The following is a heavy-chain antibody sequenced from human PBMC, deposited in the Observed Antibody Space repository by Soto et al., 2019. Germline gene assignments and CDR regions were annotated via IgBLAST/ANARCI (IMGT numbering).Heavy chain of an antibody. D-gene: IGHD3-9*01. Sequence: QVQLQQWGAGLLKPSETLSLTCAVYGGSFSGYYWSWIRQPPGKGLEWIGEINHSGSTNYNPSLKSRVTLSVDTSNNQFPLQLSSVAAAATAVYYCARGGAVLRYFDGSRGSAKTFDYWGQGTLVTVSS. CDR3: ARGGAVLRYFDGSRGSAKTFDY. J-gene: IGHJ4*02. CDR1: GGSFSGYY. V-gene: IGHV4-34*01. CDR2: INHSGST.